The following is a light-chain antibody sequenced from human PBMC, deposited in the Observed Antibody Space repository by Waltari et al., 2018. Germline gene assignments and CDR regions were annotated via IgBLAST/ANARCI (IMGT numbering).Light chain of an antibody. CDR2: NAS. Sequence: DIQMTQSPSTLSPSIGARVTITCRASQSISSWLARYQQKPGKAPKLLIYNASSLESGVSSRFSGSGSGTEFALTISSLQADDCAAYYCQQYKSYSPLTFGGGTKVEIK. V-gene: IGKV1-5*03. J-gene: IGKJ4*02. CDR1: QSISSW. CDR3: QQYKSYSPLT.